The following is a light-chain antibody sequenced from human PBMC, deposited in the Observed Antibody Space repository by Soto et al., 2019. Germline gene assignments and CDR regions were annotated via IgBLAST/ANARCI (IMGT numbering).Light chain of an antibody. Sequence: EIMLTQSPATLSLSPGERATLSCRASQSVSSYLAWYQQKPGQAPRLLIYDASNRATGIPARFSGSGSGTDFTLTISSLEPEDFAVYYCQQRSNWPPITFGQRTRLAIK. CDR3: QQRSNWPPIT. V-gene: IGKV3-11*01. J-gene: IGKJ5*01. CDR2: DAS. CDR1: QSVSSY.